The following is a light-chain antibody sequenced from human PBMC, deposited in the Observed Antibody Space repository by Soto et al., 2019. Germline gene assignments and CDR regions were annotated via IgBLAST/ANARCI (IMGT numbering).Light chain of an antibody. Sequence: QSVLTQSSSASASLGSSVKLTCTLSSGHSSYTIAWHQQLPGKAPRYLMNLEGSGSYNKGSGVPDRFSGSSSGADRYLTICNLQFEDEADYYCETWDSNKWVFGGGTKLTVL. CDR3: ETWDSNKWV. J-gene: IGLJ3*02. V-gene: IGLV4-60*02. CDR1: SGHSSYT. CDR2: LEGSGSY.